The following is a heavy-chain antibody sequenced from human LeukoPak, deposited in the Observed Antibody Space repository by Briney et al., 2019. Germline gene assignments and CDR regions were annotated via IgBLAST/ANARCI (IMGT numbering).Heavy chain of an antibody. D-gene: IGHD2-15*01. V-gene: IGHV3-23*01. CDR1: GFTFSSYA. Sequence: GGSLRLSCAASGFTFSSYAMSWVRQAPGKGLEWVSAISGSGGSTYYADSVEGRFTISRDNSKNTLYLQMNSLRAEDTAVYYCAKPEGEVVTPYDAFDIWGQGTMVTVSS. CDR3: AKPEGEVVTPYDAFDI. J-gene: IGHJ3*02. CDR2: ISGSGGST.